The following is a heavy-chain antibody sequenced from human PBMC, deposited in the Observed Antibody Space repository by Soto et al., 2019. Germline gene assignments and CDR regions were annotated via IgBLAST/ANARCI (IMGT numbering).Heavy chain of an antibody. Sequence: GGSLRLSCAASGFTFSNAWMSWVRQAPGKGLEWVGRIKSKTDGGTTDYAAPVKGRFTISRDDSKNTLYLQMNSLKTEDTAVYYCTTDRQVPHIVVVTAASDYWGQGTLVTVSS. CDR1: GFTFSNAW. CDR2: IKSKTDGGTT. V-gene: IGHV3-15*01. D-gene: IGHD2-21*02. J-gene: IGHJ4*02. CDR3: TTDRQVPHIVVVTAASDY.